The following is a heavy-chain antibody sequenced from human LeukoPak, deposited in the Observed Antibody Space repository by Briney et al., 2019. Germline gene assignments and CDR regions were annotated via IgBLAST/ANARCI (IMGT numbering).Heavy chain of an antibody. CDR1: GGTFSSYA. CDR3: ARAPPYYYDSSGYYDY. D-gene: IGHD3-22*01. CDR2: IIPIFGTA. V-gene: IGHV1-69*13. J-gene: IGHJ4*02. Sequence: SVKVSCKASGGTFSSYAISWVRQAPGQGLEWMGGIIPIFGTANYAQKFQGRVTITADESTSTAYMELSSLRSEDTAVYYCARAPPYYYDSSGYYDYWGQGTLVTVSS.